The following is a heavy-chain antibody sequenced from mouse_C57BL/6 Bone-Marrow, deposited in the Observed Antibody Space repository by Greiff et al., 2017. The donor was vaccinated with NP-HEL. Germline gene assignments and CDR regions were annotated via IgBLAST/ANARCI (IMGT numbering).Heavy chain of an antibody. CDR3: ARSGEGFAY. D-gene: IGHD2-13*01. Sequence: QVQLQQSGAELVRPGTSVKVSCKASGYAFTNYLIEWVKQRPGQGLEWIGVINPGSGGTNYNEKFKGKATLTADKSSSTAYMQLSSLTSEDSAVYFCARSGEGFAYWGQGTLVTVSA. CDR2: INPGSGGT. V-gene: IGHV1-54*01. J-gene: IGHJ3*01. CDR1: GYAFTNYL.